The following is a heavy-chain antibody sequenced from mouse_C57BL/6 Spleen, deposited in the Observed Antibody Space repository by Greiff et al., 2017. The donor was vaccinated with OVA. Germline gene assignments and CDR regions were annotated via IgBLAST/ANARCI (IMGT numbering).Heavy chain of an antibody. V-gene: IGHV3-1*01. D-gene: IGHD3-3*01. CDR2: ISYSGST. J-gene: IGHJ2*01. CDR1: GYSITSGYD. Sequence: VQLQQSGPGMVKPSQSLSLTCTVTGYSITSGYDWHWIRHFPGNKLEWMGYISYSGSTNYNPSIKSRISITHDTAKNQFFLKLNSVTTEDTATYYCARDRGYLDYWGQGTTLTVSS. CDR3: ARDRGYLDY.